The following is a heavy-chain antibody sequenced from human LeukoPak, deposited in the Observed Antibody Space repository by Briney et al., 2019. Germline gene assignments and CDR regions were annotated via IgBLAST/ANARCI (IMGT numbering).Heavy chain of an antibody. CDR1: GFTFNSCW. J-gene: IGHJ1*01. Sequence: GGSLRLSCVVSGFTFNSCWMNWVRQAPGKGLEWVAHINPDGRDTYYVDSVKGRFTITRDNAQNSMYLQMNSLRVEDTAVYYCATWGDTTAEYFQRWGQGTLVTVSS. CDR2: INPDGRDT. V-gene: IGHV3-7*01. CDR3: ATWGDTTAEYFQR. D-gene: IGHD2-21*02.